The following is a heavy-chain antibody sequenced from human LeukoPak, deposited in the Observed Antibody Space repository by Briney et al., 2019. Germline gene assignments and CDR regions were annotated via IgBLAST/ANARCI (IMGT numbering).Heavy chain of an antibody. CDR2: ISGSGGST. Sequence: GGSLRLSCAASGFTFSSYAMSWVRQAPGKGLEWVSAISGSGGSTYYADSVKGRFTISRDNSKNTLYLQMNSLRAEDTAVYYCAKDSSTHYDYVWGSYRQVPQTGAFDIWGQGTMVTVSS. D-gene: IGHD3-16*02. CDR3: AKDSSTHYDYVWGSYRQVPQTGAFDI. J-gene: IGHJ3*02. CDR1: GFTFSSYA. V-gene: IGHV3-23*01.